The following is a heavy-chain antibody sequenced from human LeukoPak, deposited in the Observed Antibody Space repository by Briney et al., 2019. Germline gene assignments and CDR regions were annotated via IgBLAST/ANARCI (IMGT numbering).Heavy chain of an antibody. J-gene: IGHJ4*02. V-gene: IGHV3-30*03. Sequence: PGGSLRLSCAASGFTFSSYGMHWLRQAPGKGLEWVAVISYDGSNKYYADSVKGRFTISRDNSKNTLYLQMNSLRAEDTAVYYCAVAYSSSGYYPVDYWGQGTLVTVSS. CDR2: ISYDGSNK. CDR3: AVAYSSSGYYPVDY. D-gene: IGHD3-22*01. CDR1: GFTFSSYG.